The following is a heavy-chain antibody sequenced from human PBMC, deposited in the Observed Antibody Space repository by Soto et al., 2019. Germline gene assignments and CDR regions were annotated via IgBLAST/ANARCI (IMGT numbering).Heavy chain of an antibody. CDR3: AREVIIMMGVSPDAFDV. Sequence: QVQLVQSGAEVKKPGASVKVSCKASGYSFTTYYMNWVRQAPGQGLEWVGLINPNSGSTTYSEKFRGRVVMTSDTSTSTVYMELSSLRSEDTAVYYCAREVIIMMGVSPDAFDVWGQGTMVPVSS. V-gene: IGHV1-46*01. D-gene: IGHD3-22*01. CDR1: GYSFTTYY. J-gene: IGHJ3*01. CDR2: INPNSGST.